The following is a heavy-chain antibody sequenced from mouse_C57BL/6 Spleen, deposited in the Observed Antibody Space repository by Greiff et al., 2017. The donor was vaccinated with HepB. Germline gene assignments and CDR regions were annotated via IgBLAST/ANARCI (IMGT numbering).Heavy chain of an antibody. D-gene: IGHD2-4*01. V-gene: IGHV1-26*01. CDR1: GYTFTDYY. Sequence: VQLQQSGPELVKPGASVKISCKASGYTFTDYYMNWVKQSHGKSLEWIGDINPNNGGTSYNQKFKGKATLTVDKSSSTAYMELRSLTSEDSAVYYCAREGNDYDVGYWGQGTTLTVSS. CDR2: INPNNGGT. J-gene: IGHJ2*01. CDR3: AREGNDYDVGY.